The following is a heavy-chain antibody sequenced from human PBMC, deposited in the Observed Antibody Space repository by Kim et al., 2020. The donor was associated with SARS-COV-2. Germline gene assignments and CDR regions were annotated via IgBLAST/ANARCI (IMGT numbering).Heavy chain of an antibody. J-gene: IGHJ4*02. CDR3: AKAFTGDLWEKFDY. Sequence: ADSVKGRFTISRDNSKNTLYLQMNSLRAEDTAVYYCAKAFTGDLWEKFDYWGQGTLVTVSS. D-gene: IGHD1-26*01. V-gene: IGHV3-23*01.